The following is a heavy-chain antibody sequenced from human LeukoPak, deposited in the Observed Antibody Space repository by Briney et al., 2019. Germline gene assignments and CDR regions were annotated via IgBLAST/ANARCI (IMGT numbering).Heavy chain of an antibody. V-gene: IGHV1-8*01. CDR3: AQTFRITMVRGVIPGGYYGMDV. CDR1: GYTFTSYD. Sequence: ASVKVSCKASGYTFTSYDINWVRQATGQGLEWMGWMYPNSGNTGYAQKFQGRVTMTRNTSISTAYMELSSLRSEDTAVYYCAQTFRITMVRGVIPGGYYGMDVWGQGTTVTVSS. CDR2: MYPNSGNT. D-gene: IGHD3-10*01. J-gene: IGHJ6*02.